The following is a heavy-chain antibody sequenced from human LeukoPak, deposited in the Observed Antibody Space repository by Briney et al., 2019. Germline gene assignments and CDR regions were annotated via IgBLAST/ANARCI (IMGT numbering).Heavy chain of an antibody. D-gene: IGHD1-26*01. V-gene: IGHV1-2*02. CDR3: ARLVGATPFDY. CDR2: INPNSGGT. Sequence: ASVKVSCRASGYTFTGYYMRWVRQAPGQGLEWMGWINPNSGGTNYAQKFQGRVTMTRDTSISTAYMELSRLRSDDTAVYYCARLVGATPFDYWGQGTLVTVSS. CDR1: GYTFTGYY. J-gene: IGHJ4*02.